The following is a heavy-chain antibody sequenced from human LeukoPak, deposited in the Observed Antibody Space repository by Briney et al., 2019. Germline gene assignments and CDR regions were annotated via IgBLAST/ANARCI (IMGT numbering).Heavy chain of an antibody. Sequence: ASVTVSCKASGYIFTSYFMNWVRQAPGQGLEWMGWVNTNTGNPTYAQGFTGRFIFSLDTSVSTAYLQISSLKAEDTAVYYCARVGLPHHYYYMDVWGKGTTVTVSS. J-gene: IGHJ6*03. D-gene: IGHD3/OR15-3a*01. CDR1: GYIFTSYF. CDR2: VNTNTGNP. CDR3: ARVGLPHHYYYMDV. V-gene: IGHV7-4-1*02.